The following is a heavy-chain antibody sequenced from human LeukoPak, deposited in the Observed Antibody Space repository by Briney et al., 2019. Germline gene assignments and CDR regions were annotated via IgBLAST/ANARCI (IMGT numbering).Heavy chain of an antibody. Sequence: GGSLRLSCAASGFTFGSYAMHWVRQAPGKGLEWVAVISYDGSNKYYADSVKGRFTISRDNSKNTLYLQMNSLRAEDTAVYYCARDRTGFNWFDPWGQGTLVTVSS. J-gene: IGHJ5*02. CDR1: GFTFGSYA. CDR3: ARDRTGFNWFDP. CDR2: ISYDGSNK. D-gene: IGHD2-15*01. V-gene: IGHV3-30-3*01.